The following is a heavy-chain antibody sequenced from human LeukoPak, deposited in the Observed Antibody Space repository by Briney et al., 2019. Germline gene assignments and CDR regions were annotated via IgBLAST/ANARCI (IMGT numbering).Heavy chain of an antibody. V-gene: IGHV1-18*01. D-gene: IGHD3-22*01. CDR2: ISAYNGNT. Sequence: GASVKVSCKASGYTFTSYGISWVRQAPGQGLEWMGWISAYNGNTNYAQKLQGRVTMTTDTSTSTAYMELRSLRSDDTAVYYCVRYYYDSSGYVRVDPWGQGTLVTVSS. CDR1: GYTFTSYG. CDR3: VRYYYDSSGYVRVDP. J-gene: IGHJ5*02.